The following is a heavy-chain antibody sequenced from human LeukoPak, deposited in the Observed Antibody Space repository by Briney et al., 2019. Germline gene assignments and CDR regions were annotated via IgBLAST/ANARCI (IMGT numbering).Heavy chain of an antibody. D-gene: IGHD6-19*01. V-gene: IGHV5-51*01. CDR2: IYPGDSKS. CDR3: ARRIAVAGRYYFDY. CDR1: GYSFTSYW. Sequence: GESLKISCKGSGYSFTSYWICWVRQMPGKGLEWMGIIYPGDSKSRYSPSFQGQVTISGDKSISTAYLQWSSLKASDTAMYYCARRIAVAGRYYFDYWGQGTLVTVSS. J-gene: IGHJ4*02.